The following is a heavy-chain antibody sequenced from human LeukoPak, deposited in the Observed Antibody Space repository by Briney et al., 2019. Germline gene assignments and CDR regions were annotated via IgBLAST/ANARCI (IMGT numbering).Heavy chain of an antibody. J-gene: IGHJ4*02. CDR2: TYYRSKWYN. D-gene: IGHD6-13*01. V-gene: IGHV6-1*01. CDR1: GDSVSSNSAA. Sequence: SQTLSLTCAISGDSVSSNSAAWNWIRQSPSRGLEWLGRTYYRSKWYNDYAVSVKSRITINPDTSKNQFSLQLNSVTPEDTAVYYCARDQDSSSWYPTYYFDYWGQGTLVTVSS. CDR3: ARDQDSSSWYPTYYFDY.